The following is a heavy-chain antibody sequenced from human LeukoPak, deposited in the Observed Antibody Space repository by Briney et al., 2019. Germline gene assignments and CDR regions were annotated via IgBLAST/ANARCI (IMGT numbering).Heavy chain of an antibody. Sequence: SQTLSLTCAISGDSVSSDSAGWNWFRQSPSRGLEWLGRTYYVSKWYNDYAPPVKGRIIISPATSKNQFSLQLNFVTPEDTAVYYCAREIDGMDVWGQGTTVTVSS. D-gene: IGHD2-21*01. V-gene: IGHV6-1*01. J-gene: IGHJ6*02. CDR3: AREIDGMDV. CDR1: GDSVSSDSAG. CDR2: TYYVSKWYN.